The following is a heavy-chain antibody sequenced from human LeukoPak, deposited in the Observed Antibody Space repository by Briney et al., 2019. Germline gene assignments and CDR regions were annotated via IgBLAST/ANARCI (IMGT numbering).Heavy chain of an antibody. CDR3: ARLPRYSSGYYVDY. D-gene: IGHD3-22*01. CDR1: GGSFSGYY. V-gene: IGHV4-34*01. Sequence: KPSETLSLTCAVYGGSFSGYYWSWIRQPPGKGLEWIGEINHSGSTNYNPSLKSRVTISVDTSKNQFSLKLSSVTAADTAVYYCARLPRYSSGYYVDYWGQGTLVTVSS. CDR2: INHSGST. J-gene: IGHJ4*02.